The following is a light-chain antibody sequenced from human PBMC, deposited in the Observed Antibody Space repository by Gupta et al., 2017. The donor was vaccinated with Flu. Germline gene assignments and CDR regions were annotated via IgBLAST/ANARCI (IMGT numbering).Light chain of an antibody. V-gene: IGKV3-20*01. CDR2: GAS. CDR3: QQYGSSLWT. J-gene: IGKJ1*01. Sequence: EIVLTQSPGTLSLSPGERATLSCRASQSVSSSYLAWDQQKPGQAPRLLIYGASSRATGIPDRFSGSGAVTDFTLTISRLEPEDVAVYYCQQYGSSLWTFGQGTKVEIK. CDR1: QSVSSSY.